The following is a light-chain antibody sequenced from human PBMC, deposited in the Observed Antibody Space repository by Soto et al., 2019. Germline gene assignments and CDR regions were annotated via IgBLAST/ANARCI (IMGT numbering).Light chain of an antibody. CDR2: DAS. V-gene: IGKV1-5*01. Sequence: DIQMTQSPSTLSASVGDRVTITCRASQSISSWLAWYQQKPGKAPKVLIFDASSLESGVPSRFSGSGSGTEFTLTISSLQPDDFATYYCQQYSTYTPRTFGQGTKVDIK. J-gene: IGKJ1*01. CDR3: QQYSTYTPRT. CDR1: QSISSW.